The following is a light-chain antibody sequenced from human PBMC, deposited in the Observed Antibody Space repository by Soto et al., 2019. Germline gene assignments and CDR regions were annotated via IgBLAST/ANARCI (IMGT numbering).Light chain of an antibody. CDR3: QQYNNWPYT. Sequence: EMGMTQSPATPSVSPGEIASLSCRASQSIGGNLAWYQQQPGQAPRLLIYGASTRATGVPARFSGSGSRTAFTLTISSLQSEDFAIYYCQQYNNWPYTFGPGTKLEI. V-gene: IGKV3-15*01. CDR1: QSIGGN. CDR2: GAS. J-gene: IGKJ2*01.